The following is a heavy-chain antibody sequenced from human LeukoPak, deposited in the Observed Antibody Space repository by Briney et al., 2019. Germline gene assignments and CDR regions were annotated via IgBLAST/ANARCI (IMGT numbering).Heavy chain of an antibody. J-gene: IGHJ6*03. V-gene: IGHV3-48*04. CDR3: ASSLVAGYYYYNYYYMDV. CDR2: IIPSGHTT. D-gene: IGHD5-18*01. CDR1: GFTFSSHG. Sequence: GGSLRLSCAASGFTFSSHGMNWVRQAPGKGLEWVSGIIPSGHTTYYADSVRGRFTISRDNAKNSLYLQMNSLRAEDTAVYYCASSLVAGYYYYNYYYMDVWGKGTTVTVSS.